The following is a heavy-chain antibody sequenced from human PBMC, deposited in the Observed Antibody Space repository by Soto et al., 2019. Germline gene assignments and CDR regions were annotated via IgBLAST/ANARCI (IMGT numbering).Heavy chain of an antibody. J-gene: IGHJ4*02. V-gene: IGHV1-69*13. Sequence: SVKVSCKASGGTFRSYAISWVRQAPGQGLEWMGGIIPIFGTANYAQKFQGRVTITADESTSTAYMELSSLRSEDTAVYYCECGYSYGPFDYWGQGTLVTVSS. CDR1: GGTFRSYA. D-gene: IGHD5-18*01. CDR2: IIPIFGTA. CDR3: ECGYSYGPFDY.